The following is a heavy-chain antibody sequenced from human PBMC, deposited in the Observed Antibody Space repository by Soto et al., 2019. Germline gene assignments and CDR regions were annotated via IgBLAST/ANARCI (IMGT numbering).Heavy chain of an antibody. J-gene: IGHJ5*02. CDR3: ARGVAAAGTDWFDP. V-gene: IGHV1-8*01. Sequence: QVQLVQSGAEVKQPGASVKVSCKASGYTFTSDDINWVRQATGQGLEWMGWMNPYSGDTGYAQKFQGRVTMTRDTSISTAYMELSSLSSEDTAVYYCARGVAAAGTDWFDPWGQGTLVTVSS. CDR2: MNPYSGDT. CDR1: GYTFTSDD. D-gene: IGHD6-13*01.